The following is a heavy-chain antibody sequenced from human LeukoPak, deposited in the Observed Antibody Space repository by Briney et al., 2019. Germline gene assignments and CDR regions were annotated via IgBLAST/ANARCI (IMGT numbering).Heavy chain of an antibody. V-gene: IGHV3-73*01. CDR3: TSSSSYNWFDP. D-gene: IGHD6-13*01. CDR2: VRTKANSYAT. Sequence: GGSLKLSCAASGFTFSDSAMHWVRQASGKGLEWVGRVRTKANSYATAYAASVEGRFTISRDDSKNTAYLEMNSLKTEDTAVYYCTSSSSYNWFDPWGQGTLVTVSS. CDR1: GFTFSDSA. J-gene: IGHJ5*02.